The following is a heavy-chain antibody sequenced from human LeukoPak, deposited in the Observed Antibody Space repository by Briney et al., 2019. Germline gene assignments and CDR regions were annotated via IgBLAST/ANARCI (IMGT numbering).Heavy chain of an antibody. Sequence: GGSLRLSCAASGFTFSSYGMHWVRQAPGKGLEWVAVIWYDGSNKYYADSVKGRFTISRDNSKNTLYLQMNSLRAEDTAVYYCASETIFGGPRDYWGQGTLVTVSS. CDR3: ASETIFGGPRDY. CDR2: IWYDGSNK. J-gene: IGHJ4*02. CDR1: GFTFSSYG. V-gene: IGHV3-33*01. D-gene: IGHD3-3*01.